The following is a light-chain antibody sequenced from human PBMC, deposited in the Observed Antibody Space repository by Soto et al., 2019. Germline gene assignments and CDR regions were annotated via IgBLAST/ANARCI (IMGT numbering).Light chain of an antibody. CDR3: HQSYITPPA. V-gene: IGKV1-39*01. Sequence: DIQMTQSPSSLSPSVGDRVTITCRASQNIDIYLNWYQQKPGRPPTLLIYTTSRLQSGVPTRFSGSGSGTDFTLTISNLQPEDFATYSCHQSYITPPAFGQGTKVDSK. CDR2: TTS. J-gene: IGKJ2*01. CDR1: QNIDIY.